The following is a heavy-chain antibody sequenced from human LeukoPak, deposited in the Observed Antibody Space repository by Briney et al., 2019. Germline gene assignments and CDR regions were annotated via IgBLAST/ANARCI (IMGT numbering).Heavy chain of an antibody. CDR3: ARSWYGELSPSYNYYGMDV. CDR2: TYYRSKWYN. D-gene: IGHD3-16*02. J-gene: IGHJ6*02. V-gene: IGHV6-1*01. Sequence: SQTPSLTCAISGDSVSSNSAAWNWIRQSPSRGLEWLGRTYYRSKWYNDYAESVKSRLIINPDTSKNQFSLQLNSVNPEDTAVYYCARSWYGELSPSYNYYGMDVWGQGTTVTVSS. CDR1: GDSVSSNSAA.